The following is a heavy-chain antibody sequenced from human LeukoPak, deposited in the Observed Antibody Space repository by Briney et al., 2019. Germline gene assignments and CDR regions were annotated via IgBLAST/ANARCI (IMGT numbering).Heavy chain of an antibody. CDR2: IIPIFGTA. CDR3: ARGDSSSWSIDY. J-gene: IGHJ4*02. D-gene: IGHD6-13*01. V-gene: IGHV1-69*13. Sequence: GASVEVSCKASGGTFSSYAISWARQAPGQGLEWMGGIIPIFGTANYAQKFQGRVTITADESTSTAYMELSSLRSEDTAVYYCARGDSSSWSIDYWGQGTLVTVSS. CDR1: GGTFSSYA.